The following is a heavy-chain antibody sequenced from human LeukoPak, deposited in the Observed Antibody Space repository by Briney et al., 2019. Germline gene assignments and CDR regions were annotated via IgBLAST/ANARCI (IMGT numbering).Heavy chain of an antibody. D-gene: IGHD2-2*01. CDR1: GFTFSSYA. V-gene: IGHV3-30*04. Sequence: GGSLRLSCAASGFTFSSYAMHWVRQAPGKGLEWVAVISYDGSNKYYADSVKGRFTISRDNSKNTLYLQMNSLRAEDTAVYYCAKDSLRTLPAASFDFWGQGTLVTVSS. CDR3: AKDSLRTLPAASFDF. J-gene: IGHJ4*02. CDR2: ISYDGSNK.